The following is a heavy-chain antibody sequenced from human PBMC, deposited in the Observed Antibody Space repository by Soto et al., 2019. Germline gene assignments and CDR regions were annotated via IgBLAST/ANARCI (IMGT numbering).Heavy chain of an antibody. CDR2: ISYDGSNK. CDR3: AKDRGGYYYYGMDV. CDR1: GFTFSSYG. D-gene: IGHD5-12*01. J-gene: IGHJ6*02. Sequence: GGSLRLSCAASGFTFSSYGMHWVRQAPGKGLEWVAVISYDGSNKYYADSVKGRFTISRDNSKNTLYLQMNSLRAEDTAVYYCAKDRGGYYYYGMDVWGQGTTVTVSS. V-gene: IGHV3-30*18.